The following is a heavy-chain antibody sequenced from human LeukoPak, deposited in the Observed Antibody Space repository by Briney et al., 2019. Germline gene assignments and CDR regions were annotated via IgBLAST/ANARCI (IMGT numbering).Heavy chain of an antibody. CDR3: AAEGGTAEAAFDY. Sequence: SQTLSLTCAISGDSVSSNSAVWNWIRQSPSRGLEWLGRTYYRSRWKNDYAVSVKGRITINPDTSKNQFSLQLNSVTPKDTAVYYCAAEGGTAEAAFDYWGQGTHVTVSS. CDR1: GDSVSSNSAV. J-gene: IGHJ4*02. V-gene: IGHV6-1*01. CDR2: TYYRSRWKN. D-gene: IGHD6-19*01.